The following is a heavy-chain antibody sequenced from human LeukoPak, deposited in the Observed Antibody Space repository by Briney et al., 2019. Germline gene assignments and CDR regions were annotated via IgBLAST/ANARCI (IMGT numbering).Heavy chain of an antibody. CDR3: ATAMITFGGVIVRGAFDI. CDR2: FDPEDGET. V-gene: IGHV1-24*01. CDR1: GYTLTELS. D-gene: IGHD3-16*02. Sequence: ASVKVSCTVSGYTLTELSMHWVRQAPGKGLEWMGGFDPEDGETIYAQKFQGRVTMTEDTSTDTAYMELSSLRSEDTAVYYCATAMITFGGVIVRGAFDIWGQGTMVTVSS. J-gene: IGHJ3*02.